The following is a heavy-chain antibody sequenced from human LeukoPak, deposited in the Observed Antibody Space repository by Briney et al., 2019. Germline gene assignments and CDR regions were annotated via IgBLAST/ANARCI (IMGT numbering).Heavy chain of an antibody. V-gene: IGHV3-7*01. D-gene: IGHD6-13*01. CDR2: IKYDGSEK. CDR3: ARDIAPAGLFFDY. Sequence: GGSLRLSCAASGCTFSSYSMSWVRQAPGKGLEWVANIKYDGSEKDYVDSVKGRFTISRDNAKNSLYLQMNSLRAEDTAVYYCARDIAPAGLFFDYWGQGTLVTVSS. CDR1: GCTFSSYS. J-gene: IGHJ4*02.